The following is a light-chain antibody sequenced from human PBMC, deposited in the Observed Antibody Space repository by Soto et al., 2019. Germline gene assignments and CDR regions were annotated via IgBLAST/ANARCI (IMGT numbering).Light chain of an antibody. CDR3: MQGTPWPPT. Sequence: DVVMTQSPLSLPVTLGQPASISCRSSQSLVHSDGNTYLNWFQQRPGQSPRRLISHVSDRDSGVPDRFSGSGSGTDFTLIISRVEAEDVGVYYFMQGTPWPPTFGQGTKVEIK. V-gene: IGKV2-30*02. J-gene: IGKJ1*01. CDR2: HVS. CDR1: QSLVHSDGNTY.